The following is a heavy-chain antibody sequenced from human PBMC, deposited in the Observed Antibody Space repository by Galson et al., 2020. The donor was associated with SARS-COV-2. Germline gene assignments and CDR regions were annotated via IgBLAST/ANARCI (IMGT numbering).Heavy chain of an antibody. CDR2: ISWTSGNI. J-gene: IGHJ6*03. Sequence: SLKISCAASGINLHNYAMHWVRQAPGKGLEWVSGISWTSGNIAYADSVKGRFTISRDNAQNSLYLQMNSLNTEDTALYYCAISLVLKARYYYYYYYMDVWGKGTTVTVSS. CDR1: GINLHNYA. V-gene: IGHV3-9*01. CDR3: AISLVLKARYYYYYYYMDV. D-gene: IGHD6-13*01.